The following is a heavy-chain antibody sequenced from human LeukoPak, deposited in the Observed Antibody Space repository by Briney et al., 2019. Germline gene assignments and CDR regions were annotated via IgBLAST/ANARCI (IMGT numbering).Heavy chain of an antibody. Sequence: GRSLRLSCVASGFTFSSYDMHWVRQAPGKGLEWVASMSYDGRHKYYADSVKGRFSISRDNSKSTLYLQMNSLRDEDTAVYYCAKDLREWGQGTLVTVSS. CDR1: GFTFSSYD. CDR3: AKDLRE. CDR2: MSYDGRHK. D-gene: IGHD1-26*01. V-gene: IGHV3-30*18. J-gene: IGHJ4*02.